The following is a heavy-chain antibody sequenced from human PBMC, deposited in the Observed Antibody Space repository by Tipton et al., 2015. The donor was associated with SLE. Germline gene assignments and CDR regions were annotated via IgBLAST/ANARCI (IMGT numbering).Heavy chain of an antibody. Sequence: SGFTFVDYAMHWARQVPGKGLEWVSAISGSGDSTYYADSVKGRFTISRDNSKNTLYLQMTTLRPEDTAVYYCVRDSGSLDSWGQGTLVTVSS. V-gene: IGHV3-23*01. J-gene: IGHJ4*02. CDR3: VRDSGSLDS. CDR1: GFTFVDYA. CDR2: ISGSGDST. D-gene: IGHD3-10*01.